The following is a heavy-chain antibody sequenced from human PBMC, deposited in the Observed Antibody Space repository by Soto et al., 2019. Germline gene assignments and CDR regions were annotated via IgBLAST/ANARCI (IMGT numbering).Heavy chain of an antibody. Sequence: VQLQQSAPGLVTPSQTLSLTCAISGDSVSEKPAPCPWISSSHSRARECVGRTYYSPNWSTNYAVSVKSRITVTPDTSKYQVVLLRNSVTPEDAAGYYWAREFPYYVSSDSYLDYWGQGALVTVSS. V-gene: IGHV6-1*01. D-gene: IGHD3-16*01. CDR1: GDSVSEKPAP. CDR2: TYYSPNWST. CDR3: AREFPYYVSSDSYLDY. J-gene: IGHJ4*02.